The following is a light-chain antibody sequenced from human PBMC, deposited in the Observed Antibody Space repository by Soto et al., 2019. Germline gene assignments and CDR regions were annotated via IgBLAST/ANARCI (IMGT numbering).Light chain of an antibody. V-gene: IGKV1-5*01. CDR3: QQCKSYPLT. CDR1: QSMSRW. Sequence: DIQLTQSPSTLSASVGGGVTITCLASQSMSRWLAWYQQKPGKAPKLLMYDASSLESGVPSRFSGSGSGTDFTLTITSLQPDDFATYYCQQCKSYPLTFGGGTKVDIK. J-gene: IGKJ4*01. CDR2: DAS.